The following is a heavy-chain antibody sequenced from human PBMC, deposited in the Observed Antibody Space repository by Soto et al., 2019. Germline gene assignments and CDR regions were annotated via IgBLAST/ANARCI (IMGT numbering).Heavy chain of an antibody. CDR1: GFTFSMYG. J-gene: IGHJ3*02. CDR3: ERDSPSTLGSFDI. D-gene: IGHD2-2*01. CDR2: VYYDGHNK. Sequence: QVQLVESGGGVVQPGRSQRLSCAASGFTFSMYGMHWVRQAPGKGLEWMATVYYDGHNKYYADSVRGRFTISRDNSKNMVYLQMNSLRAEDTAVYYCERDSPSTLGSFDIWGRGTMVTVSS. V-gene: IGHV3-33*01.